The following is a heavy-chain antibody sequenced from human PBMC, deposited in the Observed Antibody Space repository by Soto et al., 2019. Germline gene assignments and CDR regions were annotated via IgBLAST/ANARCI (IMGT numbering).Heavy chain of an antibody. CDR3: ARVMEYANYYYYYMDV. D-gene: IGHD2-8*01. CDR1: GYTFTSYD. V-gene: IGHV1-8*01. J-gene: IGHJ6*03. Sequence: QVQRVQSGAEVKKPGASVKVSCKASGYTFTSYDINWGRQATGQGLEWMGWMNPNSGNTGYAQKFQGRVTMTRNTSISTAYMELSSLRSEDTAVYYCARVMEYANYYYYYMDVWGKGTTVTVSS. CDR2: MNPNSGNT.